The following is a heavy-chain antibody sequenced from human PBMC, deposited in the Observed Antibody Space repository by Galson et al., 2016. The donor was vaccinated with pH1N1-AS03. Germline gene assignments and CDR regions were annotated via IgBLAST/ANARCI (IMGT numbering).Heavy chain of an antibody. V-gene: IGHV1-3*01. Sequence: SVKVSCKASGYTFTSYAMHWVRQAPGQRLEWMGWINAGNGNTKYSQKFQGRVTITRDTSASTAYMELSSLRSEDTAVYYCARDRGSGYALFDYYYGMDVWGQGTKVTVSS. D-gene: IGHD5-12*01. CDR2: INAGNGNT. CDR1: GYTFTSYA. CDR3: ARDRGSGYALFDYYYGMDV. J-gene: IGHJ6*02.